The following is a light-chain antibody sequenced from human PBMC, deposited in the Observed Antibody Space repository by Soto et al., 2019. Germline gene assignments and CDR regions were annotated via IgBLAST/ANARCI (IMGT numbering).Light chain of an antibody. CDR2: EVT. V-gene: IGLV2-14*01. CDR1: SSDVADYNY. CDR3: SSYTRTNTLV. Sequence: QSVLTQPASVSGSPGQSITISCTGTSSDVADYNYVSWYQQHPGKVPKLIICEVTNRPSGVSNRFSGSKSGNTASLTISGLQPEDEADYYCSSYTRTNTLVFGGGTKLTVL. J-gene: IGLJ2*01.